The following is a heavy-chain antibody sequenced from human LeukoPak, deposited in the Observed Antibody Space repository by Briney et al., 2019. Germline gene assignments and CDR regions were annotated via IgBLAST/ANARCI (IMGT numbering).Heavy chain of an antibody. CDR1: GFTFSSYW. D-gene: IGHD2/OR15-2a*01. CDR2: INSDGSST. V-gene: IGHV3-74*01. Sequence: GGSLRLSCAASGFTFSSYWTHWVRQAPGKGLVWVSRINSDGSSTSYADSVKGRFTISRDNAKNTLYLQMNSLRAEDAAVYYCARVLANSDFDYWGQGTLVTVSS. CDR3: ARVLANSDFDY. J-gene: IGHJ4*02.